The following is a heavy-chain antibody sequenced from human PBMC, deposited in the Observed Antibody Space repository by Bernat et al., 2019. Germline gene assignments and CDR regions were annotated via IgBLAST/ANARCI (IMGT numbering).Heavy chain of an antibody. J-gene: IGHJ4*02. CDR3: ARDHPNTGLLYDY. D-gene: IGHD3-3*01. CDR1: GFTFSRYW. CDR2: INQDGSEK. V-gene: IGHV3-7*03. Sequence: EVQLVESGGGLVQPGGSLRLSCAASGFTFSRYWMSWVRQAPGKGLEWVANINQDGSEKHYVDSVKGRFIISRDNAKNSLYLQMNSLRAEDTAVYYCARDHPNTGLLYDYWGQGTLVTVSS.